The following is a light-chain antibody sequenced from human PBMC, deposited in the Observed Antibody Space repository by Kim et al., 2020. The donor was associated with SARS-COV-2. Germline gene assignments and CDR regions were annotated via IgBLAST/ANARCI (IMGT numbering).Light chain of an antibody. Sequence: IQMTQSPSLLSASIGDRLTIACRASQSISTYLNWYQQKSAKAPNLLIYSTSVLHTDVPSRFSGSGYGTDFSLTINSLRPEDFATYYCQQSYSVPFTFGPGTKVDIK. V-gene: IGKV1-39*01. CDR3: QQSYSVPFT. CDR2: STS. J-gene: IGKJ3*01. CDR1: QSISTY.